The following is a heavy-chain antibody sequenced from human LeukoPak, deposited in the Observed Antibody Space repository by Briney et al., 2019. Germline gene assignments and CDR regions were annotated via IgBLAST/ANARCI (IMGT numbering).Heavy chain of an antibody. V-gene: IGHV3-7*01. Sequence: FTSSGSGFTFDGSWMKRGRQAPGKGLEWVANINTSGTQTRYVDSVKGRFTISKDDPGTSLYLEMHSLRAEDTAIYYCAIWTSGNYWGQGALVTVSS. CDR2: INTSGTQT. D-gene: IGHD1-1*01. CDR3: AIWTSGNY. J-gene: IGHJ4*02. CDR1: GFTFDGSW.